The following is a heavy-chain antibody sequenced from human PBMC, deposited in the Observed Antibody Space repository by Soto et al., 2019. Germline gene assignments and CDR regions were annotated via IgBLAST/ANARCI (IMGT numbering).Heavy chain of an antibody. CDR2: ISSSGSTI. D-gene: IGHD2-2*01. J-gene: IGHJ6*02. CDR3: AREGYCSSTSCSQGYYGMDV. Sequence: GGSLRLSCAASGFTFSSYEMNWVRQAPGKGLEWVSYISSSGSTIYYADSVKGRFTISRDNAKNSLYLQMNSLRAEDTAVYYCAREGYCSSTSCSQGYYGMDVWGQGTTVPSP. CDR1: GFTFSSYE. V-gene: IGHV3-48*03.